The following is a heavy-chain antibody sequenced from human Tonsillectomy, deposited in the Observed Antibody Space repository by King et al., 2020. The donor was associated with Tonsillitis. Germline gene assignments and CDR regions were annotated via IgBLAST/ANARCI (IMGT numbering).Heavy chain of an antibody. CDR1: GFTFSSYW. D-gene: IGHD3-22*01. Sequence: VQLVESGGGLVQPGGSLRLSCAASGFTFSSYWMHWVRQAPGKGLVWVSRIKYDGSSKCYADSVKGRFTISRDNAKNTLYLQMNSLRAEDTAVYYCARDDSSNVDYWGQGTLVTVSS. CDR3: ARDDSSNVDY. J-gene: IGHJ4*02. V-gene: IGHV3-74*01. CDR2: IKYDGSSK.